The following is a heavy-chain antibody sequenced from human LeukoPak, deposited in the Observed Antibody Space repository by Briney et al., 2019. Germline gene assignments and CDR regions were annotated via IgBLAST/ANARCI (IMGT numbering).Heavy chain of an antibody. J-gene: IGHJ4*02. CDR3: ARADYGGNIDY. CDR1: GGFIRSGGYY. D-gene: IGHD4-23*01. V-gene: IGHV4-31*03. Sequence: SQTLSLTCTVSGGFIRSGGYYWSWIRQHPGKGLEWIGYIYYSGSTYYNPSLKSRVTISVDTSKNQFSLKLSSVTAADTAVYYCARADYGGNIDYWGQGTLVTVSS. CDR2: IYYSGST.